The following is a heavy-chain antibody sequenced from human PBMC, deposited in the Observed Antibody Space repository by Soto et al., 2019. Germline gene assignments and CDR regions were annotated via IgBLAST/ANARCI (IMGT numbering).Heavy chain of an antibody. CDR2: VSSDGSKK. D-gene: IGHD6-19*01. Sequence: GGSLRLSCAASGFTFSNYGMHWVRQAPGKGLEWVAVVSSDGSKKYYVDSVKGRFTISRDNSKNTLFPQMDSLTGEDTAVYYCATDGPGKQSLVGYYFDYWGQGTSVTVSS. CDR3: ATDGPGKQSLVGYYFDY. J-gene: IGHJ4*02. CDR1: GFTFSNYG. V-gene: IGHV3-30*03.